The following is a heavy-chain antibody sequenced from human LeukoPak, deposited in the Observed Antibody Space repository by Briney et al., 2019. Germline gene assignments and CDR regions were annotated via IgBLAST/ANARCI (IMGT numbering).Heavy chain of an antibody. CDR1: GYTFTSYY. CDR2: INPGGGST. V-gene: IGHV1-46*01. CDR3: AIHPTVTTSGDY. J-gene: IGHJ4*02. D-gene: IGHD4-17*01. Sequence: ASVKVSCKASGYTFTSYYMHWVRQAPGQGLEWMGIINPGGGSTSYAQKFQGRVTMTRDTSTSTVYMELSSLRSEDTAVYYCAIHPTVTTSGDYWGQGTLVTVPS.